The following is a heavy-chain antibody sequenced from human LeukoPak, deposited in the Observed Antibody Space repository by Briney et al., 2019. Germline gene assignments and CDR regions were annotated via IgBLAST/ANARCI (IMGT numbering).Heavy chain of an antibody. V-gene: IGHV1-69*04. Sequence: GASVKVSCKASGGTFSSYAISWVRQAPGQGLEWMGRIIPILGIANYAQKFQGRVTITADKSTSTAYMELSSLRSEDTAVYYCAREFYTINQYYYYYGMDVWGQGTTVTVSS. CDR2: IIPILGIA. CDR1: GGTFSSYA. CDR3: AREFYTINQYYYYYGMDV. D-gene: IGHD2-2*02. J-gene: IGHJ6*02.